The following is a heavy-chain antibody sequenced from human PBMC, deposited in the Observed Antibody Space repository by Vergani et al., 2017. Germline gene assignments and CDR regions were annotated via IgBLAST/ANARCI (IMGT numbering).Heavy chain of an antibody. Sequence: EVQLVESGGGLVQPGRSLRLSCAASGFTFDDYAMHCVRQAPGKGLEWVSGISWNSGSIGYADSVKGRFTISRDNAKNSLYLQMNSLRAEDTALYYCAKDSDYYYYYYYMDVWGKGTTVTVSS. J-gene: IGHJ6*03. CDR1: GFTFDDYA. V-gene: IGHV3-9*01. CDR3: AKDSDYYYYYYYMDV. CDR2: ISWNSGSI.